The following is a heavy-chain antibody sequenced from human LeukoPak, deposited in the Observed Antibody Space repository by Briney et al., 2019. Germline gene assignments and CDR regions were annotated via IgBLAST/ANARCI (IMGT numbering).Heavy chain of an antibody. J-gene: IGHJ4*02. CDR1: GITFSSYG. Sequence: PGRSLRLSCAASGITFSSYGMHWVRQAPGKGLEWVAVIWNDGSIKYYADSVKGRFTISRDNSKNTLYLQMNSLRAEDTAVYYCARVYCSGGSCYGPFDYWGQGTLVTVSS. CDR2: IWNDGSIK. D-gene: IGHD2-15*01. CDR3: ARVYCSGGSCYGPFDY. V-gene: IGHV3-33*01.